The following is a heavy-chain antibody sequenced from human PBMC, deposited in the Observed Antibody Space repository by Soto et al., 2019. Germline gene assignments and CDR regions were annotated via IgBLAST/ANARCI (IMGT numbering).Heavy chain of an antibody. D-gene: IGHD2-21*01. CDR3: ARGGISHWAYFYYMDV. J-gene: IGHJ6*03. CDR1: GGSLSNYF. Sequence: SETLSLTCVVSGGSLSNYFWSWIRKPPGMALEWIGEINHLGSINYNPSLKSRVTMSVDTSKNQFSLTLNSVTAADTATYYCARGGISHWAYFYYMDVWDRGTTVTVSS. V-gene: IGHV4-34*01. CDR2: INHLGSI.